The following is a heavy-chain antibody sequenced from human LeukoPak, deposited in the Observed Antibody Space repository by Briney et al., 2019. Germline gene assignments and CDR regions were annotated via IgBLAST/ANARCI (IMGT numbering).Heavy chain of an antibody. CDR1: GFTFSSHW. CDR3: ASSYCSTTSCYGGYVMDV. CDR2: IKQHGSDK. J-gene: IGHJ6*02. Sequence: GGSLSLSCVDSGFTFSSHWMSWVRQAPGKGLEWVANIKQHGSDKYYVDSVKGRFTISRDNAKNSLYLQMNSLRAEDTAVYYCASSYCSTTSCYGGYVMDVWGQGTTVTVSS. V-gene: IGHV3-7*01. D-gene: IGHD2-2*01.